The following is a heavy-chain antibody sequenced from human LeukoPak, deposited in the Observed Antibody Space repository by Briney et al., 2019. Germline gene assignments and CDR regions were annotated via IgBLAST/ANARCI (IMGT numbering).Heavy chain of an antibody. Sequence: SETLSLTCTVSGGSISSGGYYWSWIRQHPGKGLEWIGYIYYSGSTYYNPSLKSRVTISVDTSKNQFSLKLSSVTAADTAVYYCARRITCYYDSSGYYRGNWFDPWGQGTLVTVSS. CDR1: GGSISSGGYY. CDR3: ARRITCYYDSSGYYRGNWFDP. V-gene: IGHV4-31*03. J-gene: IGHJ5*02. D-gene: IGHD3-22*01. CDR2: IYYSGST.